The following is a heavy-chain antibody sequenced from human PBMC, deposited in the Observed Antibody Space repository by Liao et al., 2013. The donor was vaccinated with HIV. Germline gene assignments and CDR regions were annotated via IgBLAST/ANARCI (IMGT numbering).Heavy chain of an antibody. CDR1: GGSISSTTYY. CDR3: ARDRSAFDY. Sequence: QLLLQESGPGLVKPSETLSLTCTVSGGSISSTTYYWGWIRQPPGKGLEWIGNIYYNGSTYYNPSLKSRVTMSVDTSKNQFSLKLSSVTAADTAIYYCARDRSAFDYWGQGTLVTVSA. V-gene: IGHV4-39*07. CDR2: IYYNGST. J-gene: IGHJ4*02.